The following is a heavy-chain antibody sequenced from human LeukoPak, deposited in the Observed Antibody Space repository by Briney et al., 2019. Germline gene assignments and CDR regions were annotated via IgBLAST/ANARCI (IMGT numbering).Heavy chain of an antibody. D-gene: IGHD4-17*01. V-gene: IGHV3-74*01. CDR3: LGMTTGAFDI. J-gene: IGHJ3*02. CDR2: INSDGSST. CDR1: GFTFSSYW. Sequence: PGGSLRLSCAAPGFTFSSYWMHWVRQAPGKGLVWVSRINSDGSSTSYADSVKGRFTISRDNAKNTLYLQMNGLRAEDTAVYYCLGMTTGAFDIWGQGTMVTVSS.